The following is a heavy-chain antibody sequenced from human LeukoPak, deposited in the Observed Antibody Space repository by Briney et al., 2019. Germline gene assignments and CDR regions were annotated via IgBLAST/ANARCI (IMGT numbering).Heavy chain of an antibody. V-gene: IGHV3-7*01. CDR1: VFTLSSYW. CDR3: ARGGYSYGYYFDS. D-gene: IGHD5-18*01. CDR2: IKQDGSEK. Sequence: SGGSLRLSCAVSVFTLSSYWMSGVRQAPGKGLEWVANIKQDGSEKYYVVAVTARFTTSRDNAKNSLYLQITSLKAEDTAVYYCARGGYSYGYYFDSWGQGTLVTVSS. J-gene: IGHJ4*02.